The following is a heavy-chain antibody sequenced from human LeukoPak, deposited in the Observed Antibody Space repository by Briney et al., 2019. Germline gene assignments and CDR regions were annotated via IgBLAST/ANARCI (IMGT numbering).Heavy chain of an antibody. V-gene: IGHV4-4*02. J-gene: IGHJ5*02. D-gene: IGHD4/OR15-4a*01. CDR3: ARGGPNGGEVS. CDR2: IYHSGST. CDR1: GGSISSSSW. Sequence: SGTLYLTCAVSGGSISSSSWWIWVRQPPGKGLEWIGEIYHSGSTSYSPSLKSRVIISVDKSKNQFSLKLSSVTAADTAVYYCARGGPNGGEVSWGQGTLVTVSS.